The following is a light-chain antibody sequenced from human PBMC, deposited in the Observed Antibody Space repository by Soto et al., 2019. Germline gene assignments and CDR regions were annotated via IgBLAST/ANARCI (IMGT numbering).Light chain of an antibody. CDR3: QQYGISPFT. CDR1: QSVSSSY. Sequence: EIVLTQSPGTLSLSPGERATLSCRASQSVSSSYLAWYQQKPGQAPRLLIYGASSRATGIPDRFSGSGSGTDFTLTIIRLEPEDFTVYYCQQYGISPFTFGPGTKVDIK. J-gene: IGKJ3*01. V-gene: IGKV3-20*01. CDR2: GAS.